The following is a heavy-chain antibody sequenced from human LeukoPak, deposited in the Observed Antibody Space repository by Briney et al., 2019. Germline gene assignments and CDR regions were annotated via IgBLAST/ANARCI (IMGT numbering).Heavy chain of an antibody. J-gene: IGHJ4*02. V-gene: IGHV5-51*01. CDR3: ARGSGSYHTAYMN. CDR1: GYSFTSYW. D-gene: IGHD1-26*01. Sequence: LGESLKISCKGSGYSFTSYWIGWVRQMPGKGLEWMGIIYPGDSDTRYSPSFQGQVTISADKSLSTAYPQWSSLKASDTAMYYCARGSGSYHTAYMNWGQGSPVTVSS. CDR2: IYPGDSDT.